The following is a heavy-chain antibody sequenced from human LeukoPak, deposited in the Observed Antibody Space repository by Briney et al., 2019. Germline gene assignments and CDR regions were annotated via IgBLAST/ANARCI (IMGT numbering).Heavy chain of an antibody. CDR1: GYTFTGYY. J-gene: IGHJ6*03. Sequence: ASVKVSCKASGYTFTGYYMHWVRQAPGQGLEWMGWINPNSGGTNYAQKFQGRVTMTRDTSISTAYMELSSLRSEDTAVYYSARGAVLRYFDWLLRSYYYYYMDVWGKGTTVTISS. V-gene: IGHV1-2*02. D-gene: IGHD3-9*01. CDR3: ARGAVLRYFDWLLRSYYYYYMDV. CDR2: INPNSGGT.